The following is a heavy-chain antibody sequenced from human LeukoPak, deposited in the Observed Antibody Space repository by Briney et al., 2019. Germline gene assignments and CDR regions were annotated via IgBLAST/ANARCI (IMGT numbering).Heavy chain of an antibody. CDR2: ISYDGSNK. CDR1: GFTFSSYA. Sequence: GGSLRLSCAASGFTFSSYAMHWVRQAPGKGLEWVAVISYDGSNKYYADSVKGRFTISRDNSKNTLYLQMNSLRAEDTAVYYCAKDYYCSSTSCSQTRAFDIWGQGTMVTVSS. J-gene: IGHJ3*02. CDR3: AKDYYCSSTSCSQTRAFDI. V-gene: IGHV3-30-3*01. D-gene: IGHD2-2*01.